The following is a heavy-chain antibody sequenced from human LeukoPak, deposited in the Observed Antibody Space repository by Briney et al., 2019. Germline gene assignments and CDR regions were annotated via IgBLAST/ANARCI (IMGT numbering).Heavy chain of an antibody. CDR1: GFTFSSYA. CDR3: ARDSYSSGYY. J-gene: IGHJ4*02. V-gene: IGHV3-30*04. D-gene: IGHD6-19*01. Sequence: GGSLRLSCAASGFTFSSYAMHWVRQAPGKGLEWVAVITYDGSNKYYADSVKGRFTISRDNAKNSLYLQMNSLRAEDTAVYYCARDSYSSGYYWGQGTLVTVSS. CDR2: ITYDGSNK.